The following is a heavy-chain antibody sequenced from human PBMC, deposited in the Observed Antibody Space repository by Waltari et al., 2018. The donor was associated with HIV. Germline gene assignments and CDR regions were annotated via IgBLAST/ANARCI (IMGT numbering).Heavy chain of an antibody. CDR3: ARLKAGADNAFDL. CDR1: EYSFASYW. Sequence: EMQLVQSGTEMRRSGESLKISCRASEYSFASYWVGWVRQKTGQGMEWMGLIYPGDSDTMYSPSFQGQVTVSVDKSLDTAYLQWGSLRSSDTAMYYCARLKAGADNAFDLWGRGTMVIVSS. CDR2: IYPGDSDT. J-gene: IGHJ3*01. D-gene: IGHD3-10*01. V-gene: IGHV5-51*03.